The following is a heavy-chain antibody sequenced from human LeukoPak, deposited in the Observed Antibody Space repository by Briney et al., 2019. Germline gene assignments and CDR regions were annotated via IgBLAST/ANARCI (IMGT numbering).Heavy chain of an antibody. CDR3: AKDLLRWSFDY. Sequence: GGSLRLSCAASGFTFSSYAMSWVRQAPGKGLEWVSGISGRDSTTYYADSVKGRFTISRENSKNTLYLQMNNLRAEDTAVYYCAKDLLRWSFDYWGQGSLVTVSS. V-gene: IGHV3-23*01. CDR1: GFTFSSYA. CDR2: ISGRDSTT. J-gene: IGHJ4*02. D-gene: IGHD4-23*01.